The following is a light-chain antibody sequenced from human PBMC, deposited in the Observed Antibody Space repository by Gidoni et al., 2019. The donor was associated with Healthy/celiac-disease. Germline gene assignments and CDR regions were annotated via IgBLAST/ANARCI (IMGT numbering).Light chain of an antibody. J-gene: IGKJ4*01. CDR1: QSVSSRY. Sequence: ENVLTQSPCTLSLSPGERATLFCSASQSVSSRYLARSQQKPGPAPRLLIYGAASRATGIPDRFSGSGSGTDFTLTISRLEPEDFAVYYCQQYGSSPLTFGGGTKVEIK. CDR2: GAA. V-gene: IGKV3-20*01. CDR3: QQYGSSPLT.